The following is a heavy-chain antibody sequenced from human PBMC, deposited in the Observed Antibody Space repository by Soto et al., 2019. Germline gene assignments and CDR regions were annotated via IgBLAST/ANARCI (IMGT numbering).Heavy chain of an antibody. V-gene: IGHV3-23*01. J-gene: IGHJ4*02. CDR3: AKGRGGSGSLTPRVDF. Sequence: EVQLLESGGGLVQPGGSLRLSCAASGFTFNNYAMTWVRQAPGTGLEWVSAISGGGDTTSYADSVKGRFTVSRDGSKNTLDLQMSSLRAEDTALYYCAKGRGGSGSLTPRVDFWGQGTLVTVSS. CDR1: GFTFNNYA. CDR2: ISGGGDTT. D-gene: IGHD3-10*01.